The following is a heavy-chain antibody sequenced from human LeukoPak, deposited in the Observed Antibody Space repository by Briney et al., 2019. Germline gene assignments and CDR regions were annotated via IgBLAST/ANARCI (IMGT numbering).Heavy chain of an antibody. J-gene: IGHJ4*02. D-gene: IGHD3-22*01. CDR1: GFTFSSYS. CDR3: ARATFYYGSCGYYY. Sequence: GGSLRLSCAASGFTFSSYSMNWVRQAPGKGLEWVSSISGSSNYIYYADSVKGRFTISRDNAKNSLYLQMNSLRAEDTAVYYCARATFYYGSCGYYYWGQGTLVTVSS. V-gene: IGHV3-21*01. CDR2: ISGSSNYI.